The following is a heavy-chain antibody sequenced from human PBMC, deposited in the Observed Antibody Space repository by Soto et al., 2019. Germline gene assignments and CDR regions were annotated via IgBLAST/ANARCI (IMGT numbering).Heavy chain of an antibody. CDR3: AKNHYDFWSGYSPYYYYYMDV. V-gene: IGHV3-23*01. D-gene: IGHD3-3*01. CDR1: GFTFSSYA. J-gene: IGHJ6*03. Sequence: GGSLRLSCAASGFTFSSYAMSWVRQAPGKGLEWVSAISGSGGSTYYADSVKGRFTISRDNSKNTLYLQMNSLRAEDTAVYYCAKNHYDFWSGYSPYYYYYMDVWGKGTTVTVSS. CDR2: ISGSGGST.